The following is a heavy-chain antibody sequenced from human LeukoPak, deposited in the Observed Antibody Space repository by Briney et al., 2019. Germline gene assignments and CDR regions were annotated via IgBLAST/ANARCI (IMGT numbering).Heavy chain of an antibody. D-gene: IGHD2-21*02. Sequence: ASVKVSCXASGYTFTGYYMHWVRQAPRQGLEWMGRINPNSGGTNYAQKFQGRVTMTRDTSISTAYMELSRLRSDDTAVYYCARGGRGVTHDLDYWGQGTLVTVSS. CDR2: INPNSGGT. CDR3: ARGGRGVTHDLDY. V-gene: IGHV1-2*06. CDR1: GYTFTGYY. J-gene: IGHJ4*02.